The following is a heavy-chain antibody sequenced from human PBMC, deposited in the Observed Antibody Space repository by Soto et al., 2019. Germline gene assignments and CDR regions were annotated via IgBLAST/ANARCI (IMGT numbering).Heavy chain of an antibody. CDR1: GFTFSSYA. CDR2: ISGSVGTT. J-gene: IGHJ6*02. D-gene: IGHD3-3*01. V-gene: IGHV3-23*01. Sequence: GGSLRLSCAASGFTFSSYAMSWVRQAPGKGLEWVSTISGSVGTTYYADSVKGRFTISRDNSKNTLYLQMNSLSAEDTTVYYCAKSEDLRITVFGVRNYGMDVWGQGTTVTVSS. CDR3: AKSEDLRITVFGVRNYGMDV.